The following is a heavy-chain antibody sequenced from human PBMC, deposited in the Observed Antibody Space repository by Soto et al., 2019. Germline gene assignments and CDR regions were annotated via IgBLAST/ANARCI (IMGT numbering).Heavy chain of an antibody. V-gene: IGHV3-23*01. CDR1: GFTFSSYA. Sequence: GGYLRLSCAASGFTFSSYAMSWVRQAPGKGLEWGSAISGSGGSTYYADSVKGRFPISGDHSKNTLYLQMNSLRAEDTAVYYCAKAATMVRAVLGYPYGTHVRRQGTTVSVSS. D-gene: IGHD3-10*01. CDR2: ISGSGGST. J-gene: IGHJ6*02. CDR3: AKAATMVRAVLGYPYGTHV.